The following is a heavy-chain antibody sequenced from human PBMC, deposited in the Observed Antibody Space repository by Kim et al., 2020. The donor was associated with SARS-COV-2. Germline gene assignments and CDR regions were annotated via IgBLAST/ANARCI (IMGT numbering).Heavy chain of an antibody. J-gene: IGHJ5*02. V-gene: IGHV4-34*01. Sequence: SETLSLTCAVYGGSFSGYYWSWIRQPPGKGLEWIGEINHSGSTNYNPSLKSRVTISVDTSKNQFSLKLSSVTAADTAVYYCARVKGYSYPRTSTHNWFDPWGQGTLVTVSS. D-gene: IGHD5-18*01. CDR3: ARVKGYSYPRTSTHNWFDP. CDR1: GGSFSGYY. CDR2: INHSGST.